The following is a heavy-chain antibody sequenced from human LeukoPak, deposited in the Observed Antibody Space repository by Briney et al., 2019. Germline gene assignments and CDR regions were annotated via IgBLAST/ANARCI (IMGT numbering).Heavy chain of an antibody. V-gene: IGHV1-46*01. CDR3: ASDGSGSYHWFHP. J-gene: IGHJ5*02. CDR2: INPSGGST. Sequence: ASVKVSCKASRYTFTSYYMHWVRQAPGQGLEWMGIINPSGGSTSYAQKFQGRPTMTKDMSTSTVYMEHSRQRSEDPAVYYCASDGSGSYHWFHPWGQGTLVTVSS. CDR1: RYTFTSYY. D-gene: IGHD3-10*01.